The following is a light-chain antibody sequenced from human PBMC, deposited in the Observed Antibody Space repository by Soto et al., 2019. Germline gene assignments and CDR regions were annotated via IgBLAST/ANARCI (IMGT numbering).Light chain of an antibody. CDR2: KNN. J-gene: IGLJ3*02. Sequence: QSVLSQTPSVSGTLGQRVIISCSGSNSNIEGNSVNWYQQVPGTAPKLLIYKNNHRPSGVSDRFSGSKSGTSASLAISGLQSADETDYYCAAWDDSRNAWVFGGGTQLTVL. CDR1: NSNIEGNS. CDR3: AAWDDSRNAWV. V-gene: IGLV1-44*01.